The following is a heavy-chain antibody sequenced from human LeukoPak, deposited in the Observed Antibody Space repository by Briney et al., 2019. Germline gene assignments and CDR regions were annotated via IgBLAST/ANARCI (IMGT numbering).Heavy chain of an antibody. CDR2: ISGSGGST. J-gene: IGHJ3*02. V-gene: IGHV3-23*01. Sequence: PGGSLRLSCAASGFTLSSYAMSWVRQAPGKGLEWVSAISGSGGSTYYADSVKGRFSISRDNSKNTLYLQMNSLRAEDTAVYYCARDLVVAGSRGDAFDIWGQGTMVTVSS. CDR1: GFTLSSYA. CDR3: ARDLVVAGSRGDAFDI. D-gene: IGHD6-19*01.